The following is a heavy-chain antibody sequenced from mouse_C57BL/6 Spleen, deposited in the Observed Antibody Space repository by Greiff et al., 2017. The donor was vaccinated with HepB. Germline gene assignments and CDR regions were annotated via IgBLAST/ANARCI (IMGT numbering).Heavy chain of an antibody. D-gene: IGHD4-1*01. V-gene: IGHV5-9-1*02. CDR1: GFTFSSYA. Sequence: EVKLMESGEGLVKPGGSLKLSCAASGFTFSSYAMSWVRQTPEKRLEWVAYISSGGDYIYYADTVKGRFTISRDNARNTLYLQMSSLKSEDTAMYYCTSAELTGTEENAMDYWGQGTSVTVSS. J-gene: IGHJ4*01. CDR3: TSAELTGTEENAMDY. CDR2: ISSGGDYI.